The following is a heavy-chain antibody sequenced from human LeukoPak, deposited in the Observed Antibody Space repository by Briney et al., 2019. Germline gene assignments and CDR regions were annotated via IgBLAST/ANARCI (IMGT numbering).Heavy chain of an antibody. CDR2: IYYSGST. V-gene: IGHV4-59*01. CDR3: ARYVWGSYPGLYYFDY. CDR1: GGSISSYY. J-gene: IGHJ4*02. Sequence: SETLSLTCTVSGGSISSYYWSWIRQPPEKGLEWIGYIYYSGSTNYNPSLKSRVTISVDTSKNQFSLKLNSVTAADTAVYYCARYVWGSYPGLYYFDYWGQGTLVTVSS. D-gene: IGHD3-16*02.